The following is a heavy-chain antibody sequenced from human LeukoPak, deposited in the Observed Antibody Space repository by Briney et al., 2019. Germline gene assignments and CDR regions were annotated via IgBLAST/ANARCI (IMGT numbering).Heavy chain of an antibody. V-gene: IGHV1-2*02. CDR2: INPNSGGT. J-gene: IGHJ6*03. Sequence: ASVKVSCKXSGYTFTGYYMHWVRQAPGQGLEWMGWINPNSGGTNYAQKFQGRVTMTRDTSISTAYMELSRLRSDDTAVYYCARGPDCSSTSCYYYYMDVWGKGTTVTVSS. CDR3: ARGPDCSSTSCYYYYMDV. D-gene: IGHD2-2*01. CDR1: GYTFTGYY.